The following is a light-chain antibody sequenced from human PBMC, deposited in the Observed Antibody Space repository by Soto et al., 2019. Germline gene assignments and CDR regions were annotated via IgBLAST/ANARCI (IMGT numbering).Light chain of an antibody. CDR2: RNN. Sequence: QSVLTQPPSASGTPGQRVTISCSGSSSNIGSNYVYWYQQLPGTAPKLLIYRNNQRPSGVPDRFSGSKSGTSASLAISGLRSEDEADYYCAAWDDSRVVPVKFGGGTKLTVL. J-gene: IGLJ2*01. CDR1: SSNIGSNY. CDR3: AAWDDSRVVPVK. V-gene: IGLV1-47*01.